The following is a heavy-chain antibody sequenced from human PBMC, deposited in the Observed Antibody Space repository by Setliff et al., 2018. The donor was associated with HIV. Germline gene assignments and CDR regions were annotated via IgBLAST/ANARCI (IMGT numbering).Heavy chain of an antibody. J-gene: IGHJ5*02. CDR3: ARHRYSCSINWVDP. CDR2: IYTNGRT. Sequence: LSLTCTVSGGSISSNSYYWSWIRQPAGKGLEWIGHIYTNGRTNYNPPLNSRVTISVDPSKNQFSLKLTSVTAPDTAVYYCARHRYSCSINWVDPWGQGTLVTVSS. CDR1: GGSISSNSYY. V-gene: IGHV4-61*09. D-gene: IGHD6-13*01.